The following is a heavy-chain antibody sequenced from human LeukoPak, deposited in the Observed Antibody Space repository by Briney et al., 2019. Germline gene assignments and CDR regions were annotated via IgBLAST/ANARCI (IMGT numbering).Heavy chain of an antibody. CDR1: GGTFSSYA. CDR2: IIPIFGTA. V-gene: IGHV1-69*01. J-gene: IGHJ4*02. CDR3: ARDRGYNGDYYDSSGYFFDY. Sequence: SGKVSCKSSGGTFSSYAISWVRQAPGQGLELMGGIIPIFGTANYAQKFQGRVTITADESTSTAYMELSSLRSEDTAVYYCARDRGYNGDYYDSSGYFFDYWGQGTLVTVSS. D-gene: IGHD3-22*01.